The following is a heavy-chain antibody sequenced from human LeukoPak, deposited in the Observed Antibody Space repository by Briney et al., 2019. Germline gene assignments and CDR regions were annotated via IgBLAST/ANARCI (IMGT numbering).Heavy chain of an antibody. CDR3: ARSSGSYYNHDY. CDR1: GFTFSTYS. Sequence: PGGSLRLPCAASGFTFSTYSMNWVRQAPGKGLEWVSYISSSSSTIFYADSVKGRFTVSRDNAKNSLYLQMNTLRDEDTAGYYCARSSGSYYNHDYWGQGTLVTVSS. J-gene: IGHJ4*02. V-gene: IGHV3-48*02. CDR2: ISSSSSTI. D-gene: IGHD3-10*01.